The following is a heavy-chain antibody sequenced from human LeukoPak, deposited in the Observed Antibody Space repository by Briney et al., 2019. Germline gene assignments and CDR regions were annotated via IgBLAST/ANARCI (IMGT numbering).Heavy chain of an antibody. CDR2: IYYSGST. CDR3: ATCSSTSCYANNYYYYMDV. D-gene: IGHD2-2*01. Sequence: SETLSLTCTVSGGSISSYYWSWIRQPPGKGLEWIGYIYYSGSTNYNPSLKSRVTILVDTSKNQFSLKLSSVTAADTAVYYCATCSSTSCYANNYYYYMDVWGKGTTVTVSS. CDR1: GGSISSYY. V-gene: IGHV4-59*01. J-gene: IGHJ6*03.